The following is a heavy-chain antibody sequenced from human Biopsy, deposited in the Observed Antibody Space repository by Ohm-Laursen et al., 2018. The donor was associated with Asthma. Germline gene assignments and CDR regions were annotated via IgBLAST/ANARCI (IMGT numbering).Heavy chain of an antibody. CDR3: AKRRGYSGHDNDY. V-gene: IGHV3-30*18. D-gene: IGHD5-12*01. CDR1: GFMFRSFG. Sequence: SLRLSCTASGFMFRSFGMHWVRQAPGKGLEWVAVISYDGNHKFYEDSVKGRFTISRDNSKNTLYLQMNSLRTEDTAVYYCAKRRGYSGHDNDYWGQGTLVTISS. J-gene: IGHJ4*02. CDR2: ISYDGNHK.